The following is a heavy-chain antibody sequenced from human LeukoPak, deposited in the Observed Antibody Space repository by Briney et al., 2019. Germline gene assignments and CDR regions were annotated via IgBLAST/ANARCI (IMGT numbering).Heavy chain of an antibody. D-gene: IGHD2-2*01. CDR2: IKQDGSER. J-gene: IGHJ4*02. CDR1: GFTFSTYW. V-gene: IGHV3-7*01. CDR3: ASYCSTTSCYEVDY. Sequence: SGGSLRLSCAASGFTFSTYWMSWVRQAPGKGLEWVANIKQDGSERFYVDSVKGRFTISRDNAKNSLSLQMNSLRAEDTAVYYCASYCSTTSCYEVDYWGQGTLVTVSS.